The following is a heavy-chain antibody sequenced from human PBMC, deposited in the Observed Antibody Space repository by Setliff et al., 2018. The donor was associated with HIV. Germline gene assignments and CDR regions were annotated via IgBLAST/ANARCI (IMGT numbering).Heavy chain of an antibody. CDR2: IYTSGSI. D-gene: IGHD6-13*01. J-gene: IGHJ5*02. CDR3: AREDGEYTSSPRWFDP. V-gene: IGHV4-61*02. Sequence: SETLSLTCTVSGGSISRGSYYWSWIRQPAGKGLEWIGRIYTSGSIHYNPSLKSRVTISVDTTKNQFSLKVSSVNAPDTAVYFCAREDGEYTSSPRWFDPWGQGTQVTVSS. CDR1: GGSISRGSYY.